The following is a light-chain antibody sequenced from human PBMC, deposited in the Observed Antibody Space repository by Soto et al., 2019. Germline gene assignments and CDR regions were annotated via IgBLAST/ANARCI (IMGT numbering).Light chain of an antibody. V-gene: IGLV2-14*03. CDR3: SSFTGSNYV. CDR2: DVS. CDR1: ISDVGGYNF. Sequence: SSLPQPASVSGSPGQSITISCTGTISDVGGYNFVSWYQQYPGKAPKLMICDVSNRPSGVSNRFSGSKSGNTASLTISGLQAEDEADYYCSSFTGSNYVFGTGTKVTVL. J-gene: IGLJ1*01.